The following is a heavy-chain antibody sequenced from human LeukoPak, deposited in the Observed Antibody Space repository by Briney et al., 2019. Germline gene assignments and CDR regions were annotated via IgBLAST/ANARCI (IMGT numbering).Heavy chain of an antibody. J-gene: IGHJ6*03. CDR1: GFTFDDYA. D-gene: IGHD2-15*01. CDR2: ISWNSGSI. CDR3: ARVLRYCSGGNCYSGGLGYMDV. Sequence: GGSLRLSCAASGFTFDDYAMHWVRQAPGKGLEWVSGISWNSGSIGYADSVKGRFTISRDHAKNSLFLQMNSLRAEDTAVYYCARVLRYCSGGNCYSGGLGYMDVWGKGTTVTISS. V-gene: IGHV3-9*01.